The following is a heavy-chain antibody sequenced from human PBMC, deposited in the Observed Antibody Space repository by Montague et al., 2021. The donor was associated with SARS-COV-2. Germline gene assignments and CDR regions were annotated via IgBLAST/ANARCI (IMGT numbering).Heavy chain of an antibody. Sequence: SLRLSCAASGFTFSSYEMNWVRQAPGKGLEWVSYISSSCSTIYYADSVKGRSTISRDNAKNSLYLQMNSLRAEDTAVYYCASLNYYDSSGYYSGGTPDEYFQHWGQGTLVTVSS. J-gene: IGHJ1*01. D-gene: IGHD3-22*01. CDR2: ISSSCSTI. V-gene: IGHV3-48*03. CDR1: GFTFSSYE. CDR3: ASLNYYDSSGYYSGGTPDEYFQH.